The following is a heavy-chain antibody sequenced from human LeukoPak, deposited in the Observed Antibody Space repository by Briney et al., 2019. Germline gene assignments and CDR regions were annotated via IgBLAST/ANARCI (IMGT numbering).Heavy chain of an antibody. D-gene: IGHD6-19*01. V-gene: IGHV1-24*01. CDR2: FDPEDGET. CDR3: ATDNGGAVAGLFDY. J-gene: IGHJ4*02. CDR1: GYTLTELS. Sequence: ASVKVSCKVSGYTLTELSKHWVRQAPGKGLEWMGGFDPEDGETIYAQKFQGRVTMTEDTSTDTAYMELSSLRSEDTAVYYCATDNGGAVAGLFDYWGQGTLVTVSS.